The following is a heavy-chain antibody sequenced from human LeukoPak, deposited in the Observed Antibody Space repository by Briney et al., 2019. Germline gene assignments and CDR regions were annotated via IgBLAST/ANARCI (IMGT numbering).Heavy chain of an antibody. V-gene: IGHV3-7*01. D-gene: IGHD1-26*01. CDR2: IKQDGSEK. CDR1: GFTFSNFW. Sequence: GGSLRLSCAASGFTFSNFWMSWVRQAPGKGLDWVANIKQDGSEKYYVDSVKGRFTISRDNAKNSLYLQMNSLRAEDTAVYYCARRSGSYSGTGYYYYYMDVWGKGTTVTVSS. J-gene: IGHJ6*03. CDR3: ARRSGSYSGTGYYYYYMDV.